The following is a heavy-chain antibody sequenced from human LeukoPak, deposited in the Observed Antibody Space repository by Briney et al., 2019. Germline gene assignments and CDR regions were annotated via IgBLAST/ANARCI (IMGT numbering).Heavy chain of an antibody. CDR3: ARMIAFGVVYDAFDV. J-gene: IGHJ3*01. D-gene: IGHD3-3*01. CDR1: GFSLSTSGMC. CDR2: TDWDDDK. Sequence: SGPTPVNPTQTLTLTCTFSGFSLSTSGMCVSWIRQPPGKALEWLARTDWDDDKYYSTSLKTRLTISKDTSKNQVVLTMTNMDPVDTATYYCARMIAFGVVYDAFDVWGQGTMVTVSS. V-gene: IGHV2-70*11.